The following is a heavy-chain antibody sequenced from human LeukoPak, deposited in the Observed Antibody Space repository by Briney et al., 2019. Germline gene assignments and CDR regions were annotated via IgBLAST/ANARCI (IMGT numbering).Heavy chain of an antibody. CDR1: GGSFSGHY. D-gene: IGHD3-22*01. J-gene: IGHJ5*02. CDR3: ARDRGYYDTSGYYGGWFDP. CDR2: INHSGST. V-gene: IGHV4-34*01. Sequence: SETLSLTCAVYGGSFSGHYWSWIRQPPGKGLEWIGEINHSGSTSYNPSLKSRVTISVDTHKNQFSLKLNSVTDADTAVYFCARDRGYYDTSGYYGGWFDPWGQGTLVTVAS.